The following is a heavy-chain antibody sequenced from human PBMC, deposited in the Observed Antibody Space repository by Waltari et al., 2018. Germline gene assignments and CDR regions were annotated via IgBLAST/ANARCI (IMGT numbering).Heavy chain of an antibody. CDR3: TTATAAAGEGWFDP. J-gene: IGHJ5*02. Sequence: EVQLVESGGGLVKPGGSLRLSCAASGFTFSNAWISWVRQAPGKGLEWVGRIKSKTDGGTTDYAAPVKGRFTISRDDSKNTLYLQMNSLKTEDTAVYYCTTATAAAGEGWFDPWGQGTLVTVSS. D-gene: IGHD6-13*01. CDR2: IKSKTDGGTT. CDR1: GFTFSNAW. V-gene: IGHV3-15*01.